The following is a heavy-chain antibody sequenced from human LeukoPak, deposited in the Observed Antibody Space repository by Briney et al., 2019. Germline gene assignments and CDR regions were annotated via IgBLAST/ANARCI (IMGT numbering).Heavy chain of an antibody. D-gene: IGHD6-6*01. CDR2: ISSSSSYI. V-gene: IGHV3-21*01. CDR1: GFTFSSYS. J-gene: IGHJ6*03. CDR3: ARIAARPTYYYYYYMDV. Sequence: GGSLRLSCAASGFTFSSYSMNWVRQAPGKGLEWVSSISSSSSYIYYADSVKGRFTISRDNAKNSLYLQMNSLRAEDTAVYYCARIAARPTYYYYYYMDVWGKGTTVTVSS.